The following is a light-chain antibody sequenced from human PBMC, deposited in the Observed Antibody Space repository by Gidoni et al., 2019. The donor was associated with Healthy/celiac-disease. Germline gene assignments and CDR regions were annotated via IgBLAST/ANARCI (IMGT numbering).Light chain of an antibody. CDR2: DAS. CDR1: QRVSSY. J-gene: IGKJ2*01. V-gene: IGKV3-11*01. CDR3: QQRSNWPPYT. Sequence: EIVLTQSPATLSLSPGERATLSCRASQRVSSYLAWYQQKPGQAPRLLIYDASNRATGIPARFSGGGSGTDCSLTISSLEPEDFAVYYCQQRSNWPPYTFGQGTKLEIK.